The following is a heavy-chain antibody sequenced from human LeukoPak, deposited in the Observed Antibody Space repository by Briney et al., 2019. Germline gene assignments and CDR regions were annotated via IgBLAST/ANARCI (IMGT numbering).Heavy chain of an antibody. V-gene: IGHV3-7*01. J-gene: IGHJ3*02. CDR2: IRGDGSLK. Sequence: GGSLRLSCAASGFTFSSYGMHWVRQAPGKGLEWVANIRGDGSLKYYLDSVKGRFTISRDNAKNSLYLQMNSLRAEDTAVYYCAGDANYHDSSVYYDAFDIWGQGTMVTVSS. CDR3: AGDANYHDSSVYYDAFDI. CDR1: GFTFSSYG. D-gene: IGHD3-22*01.